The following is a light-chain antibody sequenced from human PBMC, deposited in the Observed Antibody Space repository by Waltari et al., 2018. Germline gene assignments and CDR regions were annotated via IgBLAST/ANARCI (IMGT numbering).Light chain of an antibody. J-gene: IGLJ1*01. CDR2: GVS. CDR3: CSYAGRGTYV. V-gene: IGLV2-23*02. Sequence: QSALTQPASVSGSPGQSITIPCTGTSSDVGNYHYVSWYQQHPGKVPKLIIYGVSNRPSGVSSLFSGSKSGNTASLTISGLQAEDEADYYCCSYAGRGTYVFGSGTKVTVL. CDR1: SSDVGNYHY.